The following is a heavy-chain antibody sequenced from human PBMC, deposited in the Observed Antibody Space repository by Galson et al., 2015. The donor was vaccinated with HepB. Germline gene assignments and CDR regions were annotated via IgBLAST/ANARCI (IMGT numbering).Heavy chain of an antibody. CDR2: IWYDGSDK. CDR1: GFIFSHSG. J-gene: IGHJ4*02. Sequence: SLRLSCAASGFIFSHSGMHWVRQGPGKGQEWVAMIWYDGSDKHHGDSVKGRFTISRTNSKNTLYLQMNSLRAEDTAVYYCARDSGSGAAQGWGQGTLVTVSS. CDR3: ARDSGSGAAQG. V-gene: IGHV3-33*01. D-gene: IGHD3-3*01.